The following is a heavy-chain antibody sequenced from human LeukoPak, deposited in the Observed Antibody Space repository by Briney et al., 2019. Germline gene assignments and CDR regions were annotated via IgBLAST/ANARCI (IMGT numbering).Heavy chain of an antibody. CDR1: GGSISSGGYY. D-gene: IGHD3-3*01. J-gene: IGHJ4*02. Sequence: PSETLSLTCTVSGGSISSGGYYWSWIRQPPGKGLEWIGYIYHSGSTYYNPSLKSRVTISVDRSKNQFSLKLSSVTAADTAVYYCARESGPLDYWGQGTLVTVSS. CDR3: ARESGPLDY. CDR2: IYHSGST. V-gene: IGHV4-30-2*01.